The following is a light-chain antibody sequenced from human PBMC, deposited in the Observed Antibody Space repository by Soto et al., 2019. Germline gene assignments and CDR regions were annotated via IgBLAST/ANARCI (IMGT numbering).Light chain of an antibody. CDR1: SSDVGNYIY. Sequence: QSALTQPRSVSGSPGQSVTISCTGTSSDVGNYIYVSWYRQHPGKAPKLMIYDVSNRPSGVSNRFSGSKSGNTASLTISGLQAEDEADYYCSSYTSSSTLVVFGGGTKLTVL. CDR3: SSYTSSSTLVV. J-gene: IGLJ2*01. V-gene: IGLV2-14*01. CDR2: DVS.